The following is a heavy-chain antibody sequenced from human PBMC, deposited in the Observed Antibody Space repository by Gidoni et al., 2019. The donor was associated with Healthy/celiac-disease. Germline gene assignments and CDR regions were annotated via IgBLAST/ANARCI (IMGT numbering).Heavy chain of an antibody. V-gene: IGHV4-61*02. J-gene: IGHJ6*02. CDR1: GGSISIGRYY. D-gene: IGHD2-2*02. Sequence: QVQLQESGPGLVKPSQTLSLTCTVSGGSISIGRYYWSWIRQPAGKGLEWIGRIYTSGSTNYNPSLKSRVTISVDTSKNQFSLKLSSVTAADTAVYYCAREDIVVVPAAILVEGSEDYYGMDVWGQGTTVTVSS. CDR2: IYTSGST. CDR3: AREDIVVVPAAILVEGSEDYYGMDV.